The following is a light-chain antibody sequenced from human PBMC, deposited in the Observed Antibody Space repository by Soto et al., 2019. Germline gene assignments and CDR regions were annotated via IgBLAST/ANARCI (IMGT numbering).Light chain of an antibody. CDR1: HSVGSY. Sequence: EIVLTQSPATLSLSPGERATLSCMARHSVGSYLAWYQQKPGQAPRLLIYDASNRATGIPARFSGSGSGTDFTLTISSLEPEDFAVYYCQQRSNWPPLTFGQGTRLEIK. CDR2: DAS. CDR3: QQRSNWPPLT. V-gene: IGKV3-11*01. J-gene: IGKJ5*01.